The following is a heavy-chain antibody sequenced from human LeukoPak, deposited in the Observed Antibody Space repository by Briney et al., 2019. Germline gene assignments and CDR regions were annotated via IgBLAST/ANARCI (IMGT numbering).Heavy chain of an antibody. D-gene: IGHD1-7*01. CDR3: AAKGTGTTPY. V-gene: IGHV3-23*01. CDR1: GFTFSSYA. Sequence: GGSLRLSSAASGFTFSSYAMSWVRQAPGKGLEWVSAISGSGGSTYYADSVKGRFTISRDNSKNTLYLQLNSLRAEDTAVYYCAAKGTGTTPYWGQGTLVTVSS. J-gene: IGHJ4*02. CDR2: ISGSGGST.